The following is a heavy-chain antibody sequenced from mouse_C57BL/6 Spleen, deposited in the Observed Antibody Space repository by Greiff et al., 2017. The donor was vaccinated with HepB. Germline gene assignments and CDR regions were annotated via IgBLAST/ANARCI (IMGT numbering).Heavy chain of an antibody. Sequence: EVMLVESGGGLVQPGGSLKLSCAASGFTFSDYYMYWVRQTPEKRLEWVAYISNGGGSTYYPDTVKGRFTISRDNAKNTLYLQMRRLKSEDTAMYYCARHDYYRKGFEYWGQGTTLTVSS. CDR2: ISNGGGST. V-gene: IGHV5-12*01. D-gene: IGHD2-12*01. CDR3: ARHDYYRKGFEY. CDR1: GFTFSDYY. J-gene: IGHJ2*01.